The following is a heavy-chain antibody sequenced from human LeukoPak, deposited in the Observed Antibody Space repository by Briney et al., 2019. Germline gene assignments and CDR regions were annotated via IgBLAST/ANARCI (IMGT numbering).Heavy chain of an antibody. D-gene: IGHD2-15*01. J-gene: IGHJ5*02. CDR2: IYYSGST. Sequence: SETLSLTCTVSGGSISSSSYYWGWIRQPPGKGLEWIGSIYYSGSTYYNPSLKSRVTISVDTSKNQFSLRLSSVTAADTAVYYCARHSTPYCYGSSCYSLGWFDPWGQGTLVTVSS. V-gene: IGHV4-39*07. CDR3: ARHSTPYCYGSSCYSLGWFDP. CDR1: GGSISSSSYY.